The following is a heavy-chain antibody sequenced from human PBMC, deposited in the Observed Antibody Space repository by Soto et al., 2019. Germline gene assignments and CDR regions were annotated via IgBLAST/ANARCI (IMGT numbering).Heavy chain of an antibody. CDR3: ARTSSYDILTGYSKAPTNYYYYGMDV. CDR2: MIPILGIA. J-gene: IGHJ6*02. V-gene: IGHV1-69*02. D-gene: IGHD3-9*01. CDR1: GGTFSSYT. Sequence: QVQLVQSGAEVKKPGSSVKVSCKASGGTFSSYTISWVRQAPGQGLEWMGRMIPILGIANYAQKFQGRVTITADKSTSTAYMELSSLRSEDTAVYYCARTSSYDILTGYSKAPTNYYYYGMDVWGQGTTVTVSS.